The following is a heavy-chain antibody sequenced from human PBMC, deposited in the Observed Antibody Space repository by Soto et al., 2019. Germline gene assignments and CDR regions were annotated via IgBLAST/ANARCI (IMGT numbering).Heavy chain of an antibody. V-gene: IGHV4-59*01. Sequence: ASETLSLTCTVSGGSISSYYWSWIRQPPGKGLEWIGYIYYSGSTNYNPSLKSRVTISVDTSKNQFSLKLSSVTAADTAVYYCARDDIVVVPAAIRGGDYNWNYYYYYGMDVWGQGALVTVSS. J-gene: IGHJ6*02. CDR1: GGSISSYY. D-gene: IGHD2-2*02. CDR3: ARDDIVVVPAAIRGGDYNWNYYYYYGMDV. CDR2: IYYSGST.